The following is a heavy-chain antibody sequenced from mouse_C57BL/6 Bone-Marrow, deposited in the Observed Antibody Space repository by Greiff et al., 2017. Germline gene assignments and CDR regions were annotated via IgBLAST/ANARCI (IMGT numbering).Heavy chain of an antibody. Sequence: VPLQQPGAELVKPWASVKLSCNASGYTFTSYWMHWVKQRPGRGLEWSGRIDPNSGGTKYNEKFKSKATLTVDKTSSTAYIQHSSLTSGDTAVYYCADSDDWGQGTTLTVSS. CDR1: GYTFTSYW. CDR3: ADSDD. J-gene: IGHJ2*01. V-gene: IGHV1-72*01. CDR2: IDPNSGGT.